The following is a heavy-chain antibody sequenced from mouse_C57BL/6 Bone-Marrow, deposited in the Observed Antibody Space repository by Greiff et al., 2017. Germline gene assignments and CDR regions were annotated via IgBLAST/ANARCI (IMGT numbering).Heavy chain of an antibody. Sequence: EVQLQQSGAELVRPGASVKLSCTASGFNIKDDYMHWVKQRPEQGLEWIGWFDPENGDTEYASKFQGKATITADTSSNTAYLQLSSLTSEDTAVYYCTTNEVPVFDYWGQGTTLTVSS. CDR3: TTNEVPVFDY. D-gene: IGHD5-1*01. V-gene: IGHV14-4*01. CDR1: GFNIKDDY. J-gene: IGHJ2*01. CDR2: FDPENGDT.